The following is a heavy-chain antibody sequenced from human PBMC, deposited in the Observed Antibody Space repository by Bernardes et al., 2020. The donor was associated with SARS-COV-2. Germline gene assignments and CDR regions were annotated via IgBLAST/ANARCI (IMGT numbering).Heavy chain of an antibody. J-gene: IGHJ4*02. V-gene: IGHV1-58*02. D-gene: IGHD2-21*01. CDR3: AADLGYCGGDCFDY. CDR2: IVVDSGNT. Sequence: SVKVSCKASGFTFTSSAMQWVRQARGQRLEWIGWIVVDSGNTNYAQKFQERVTITRDMSTSTAYMELSSLRSEDTAVYYCAADLGYCGGDCFDYWGQGTLVTVSS. CDR1: GFTFTSSA.